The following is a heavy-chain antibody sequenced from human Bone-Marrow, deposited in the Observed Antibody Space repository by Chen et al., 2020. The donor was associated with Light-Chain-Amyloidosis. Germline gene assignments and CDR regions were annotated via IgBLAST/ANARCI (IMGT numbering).Heavy chain of an antibody. Sequence: EVQLLESGGGVVQPGGSLRLSCAASGFTFVSYAMGWVRQAPGKGLEWVSDVSAGGGYTYYADSVKGRVTISRDNYKNTLYLEMNSLRAEDTATYYCAKVAVWNYPDDAFDIWGQGTMVTVSS. V-gene: IGHV3-23*01. J-gene: IGHJ3*02. CDR3: AKVAVWNYPDDAFDI. D-gene: IGHD1-7*01. CDR1: GFTFVSYA. CDR2: VSAGGGYT.